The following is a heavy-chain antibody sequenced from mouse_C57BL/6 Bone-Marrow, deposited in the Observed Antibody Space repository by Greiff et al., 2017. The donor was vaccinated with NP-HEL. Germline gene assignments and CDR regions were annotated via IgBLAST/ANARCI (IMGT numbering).Heavy chain of an antibody. CDR1: GFTFSSYA. J-gene: IGHJ2*01. CDR3: ARDDDGYFFDY. V-gene: IGHV5-4*01. CDR2: ISDGGSYT. Sequence: EVHLVESGGGLVKPGGSLKLSCAASGFTFSSYAMSWVRQTPEKRLEWVATISDGGSYTYYPDNVKGRFTISRDNAKNNLYLQMSHLKSEDTAMYYCARDDDGYFFDYWGQGTTLTVSS. D-gene: IGHD2-3*01.